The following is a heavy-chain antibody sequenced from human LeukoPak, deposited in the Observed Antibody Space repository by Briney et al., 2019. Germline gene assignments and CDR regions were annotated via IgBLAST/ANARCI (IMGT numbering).Heavy chain of an antibody. CDR3: ARRSSSWYFSGFDP. D-gene: IGHD6-13*01. V-gene: IGHV4-39*07. CDR2: INHSGST. Sequence: SETLSLTCTVSGGSISSSSYYWGWIRQPPGKGLEWIGEINHSGSTNYNPSLKSRVTISVDTSKNQFSLKLSSVTAADTAVYYCARRSSSWYFSGFDPWGQGTLVTVSS. J-gene: IGHJ5*02. CDR1: GGSISSSSYY.